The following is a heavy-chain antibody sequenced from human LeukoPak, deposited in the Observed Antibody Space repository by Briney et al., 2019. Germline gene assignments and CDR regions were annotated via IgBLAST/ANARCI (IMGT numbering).Heavy chain of an antibody. J-gene: IGHJ4*02. CDR2: INSDGSWT. Sequence: GGSLRLSCAASGNYWMHWVRQAQGKGLVWVSHINSDGSWTSYADSVKGRFTTSKDNAKNTVYLQMNNLRAEDTAVYYCVSFYETYWGRGTLVTVS. D-gene: IGHD2-2*01. V-gene: IGHV3-74*01. CDR3: VSFYETY. CDR1: GNYW.